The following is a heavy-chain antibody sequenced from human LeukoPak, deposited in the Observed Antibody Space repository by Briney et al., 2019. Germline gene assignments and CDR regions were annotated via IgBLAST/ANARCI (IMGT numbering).Heavy chain of an antibody. CDR1: GGSISSSSYY. J-gene: IGHJ4*02. CDR3: ANLTYYYDSSGYLGY. D-gene: IGHD3-22*01. V-gene: IGHV4-39*07. CDR2: IYYSGST. Sequence: SETLSLTCTVSGGSISSSSYYWGWIRQPPGKGLEWIGSIYYSGSTYYNPSLKSRVTISVDTSKNQFSLKLSSVTAADTVVYYCANLTYYYDSSGYLGYWGQGTLVTVSS.